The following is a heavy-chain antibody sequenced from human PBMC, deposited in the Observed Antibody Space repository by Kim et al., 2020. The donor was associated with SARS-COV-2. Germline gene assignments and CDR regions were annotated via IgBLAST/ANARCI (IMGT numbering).Heavy chain of an antibody. D-gene: IGHD3-22*01. J-gene: IGHJ6*02. Sequence: KDRLTISRENAKNSLYLQMNSLRAGDTAVYYCARGPYDSSGYLYYGMDVWGQGTTVTVSS. CDR3: ARGPYDSSGYLYYGMDV. V-gene: IGHV3-13*01.